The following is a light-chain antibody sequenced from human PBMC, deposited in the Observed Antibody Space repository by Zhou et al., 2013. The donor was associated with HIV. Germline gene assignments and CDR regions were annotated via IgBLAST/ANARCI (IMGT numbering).Light chain of an antibody. J-gene: IGKJ1*01. V-gene: IGKV1-12*01. CDR1: HGISSW. CDR2: AAS. Sequence: DIQMTQSPSSVSASVGDRVTITCRASHGISSWLAWYQQKPGKAPELLIFAASSLQPGAPSRFSGSGFGTEFTLTISSLQPDDFAIYHCHQYNSYPWTFGQGTKVQIK. CDR3: HQYNSYPWT.